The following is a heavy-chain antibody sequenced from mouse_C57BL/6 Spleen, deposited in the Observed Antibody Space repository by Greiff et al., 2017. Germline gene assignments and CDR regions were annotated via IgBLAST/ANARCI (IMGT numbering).Heavy chain of an antibody. D-gene: IGHD1-1*01. CDR2: IYPGDGDT. V-gene: IGHV1-80*01. J-gene: IGHJ4*01. CDR1: GYAFSSYW. Sequence: QVQLQQSGAELVKPGASVKISCKASGYAFSSYWMNWVKQRPGKGLEWIGQIYPGDGDTNYNGKFKGKATLTADKSSSTAYMQLRSLTSEDSAVYFCARPPSVYYGSRDYAMDYWGQGTSVTVSS. CDR3: ARPPSVYYGSRDYAMDY.